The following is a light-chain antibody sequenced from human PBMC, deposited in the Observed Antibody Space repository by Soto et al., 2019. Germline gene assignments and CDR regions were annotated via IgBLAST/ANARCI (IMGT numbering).Light chain of an antibody. J-gene: IGKJ2*01. V-gene: IGKV3-20*01. CDR3: QQYVSSPMYT. Sequence: EIVLTQSPGTLSLSPGERATLSCRASQSVSATYLAWYQQKPGQAPRLLIYGASNRATGIPDRFTGSGTGTDFTLTISRLEPEDFAVYFCQQYVSSPMYTFGQGTKVDI. CDR1: QSVSATY. CDR2: GAS.